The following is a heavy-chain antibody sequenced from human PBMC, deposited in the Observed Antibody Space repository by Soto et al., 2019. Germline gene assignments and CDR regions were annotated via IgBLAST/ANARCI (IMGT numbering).Heavy chain of an antibody. J-gene: IGHJ5*02. V-gene: IGHV4-59*08. CDR2: IYYSGST. CDR3: ARADTAMDPPGS. Sequence: SETLCLTCTVSGGSISSYYWSWIRQPPGKGLEWIGYIYYSGSTNYNPSLKSRVTISVDTSKNQFSLKLSSVTAADTAVYYCARADTAMDPPGSWGQGTLVTVSS. CDR1: GGSISSYY. D-gene: IGHD5-18*01.